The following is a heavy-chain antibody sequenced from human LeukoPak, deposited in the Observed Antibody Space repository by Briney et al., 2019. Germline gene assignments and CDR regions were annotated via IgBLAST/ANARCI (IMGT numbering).Heavy chain of an antibody. D-gene: IGHD2-2*01. CDR1: GYTFTSYG. CDR3: ARDERDIVVVPAAILFDY. J-gene: IGHJ4*02. Sequence: ASVKVSCKASGYTFTSYGISWVRQAPGQGLEWMGWISAYNGNTNYAQKLQGRVTMTTDTSTSTAYMELSSLRSDYTAVYYSARDERDIVVVPAAILFDYWGQGTLVTVSS. CDR2: ISAYNGNT. V-gene: IGHV1-18*01.